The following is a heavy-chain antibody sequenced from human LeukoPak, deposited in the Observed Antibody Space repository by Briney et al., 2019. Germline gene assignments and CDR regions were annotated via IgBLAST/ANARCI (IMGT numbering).Heavy chain of an antibody. Sequence: FTFAASGFTFSSYAMNWVRQAPGKGLEWVSATSGTGGSTYYADSVKGRFTISRDNSKNTLHLQMNSLRAEDTAVYYCARDTFQPGLIDYWGQGTLVTVSS. D-gene: IGHD2-2*01. J-gene: IGHJ4*02. CDR3: ARDTFQPGLIDY. V-gene: IGHV3-23*01. CDR1: GFTFSSYA. CDR2: TSGTGGST.